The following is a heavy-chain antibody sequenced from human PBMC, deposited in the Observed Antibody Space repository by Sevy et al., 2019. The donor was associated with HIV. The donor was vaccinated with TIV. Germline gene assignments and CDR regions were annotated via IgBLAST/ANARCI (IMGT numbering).Heavy chain of an antibody. V-gene: IGHV3-7*01. CDR3: VRAIATDGSF. Sequence: GGSLRLSCVGSGFTLNSYWMNWVHQAPGKGLEWVANINQDGSVKYYVDSVKGRFTISRDNARNLLYLQMNSLGVDDTALYYCVRAIATDGSFWGQGTLVTVSS. D-gene: IGHD6-13*01. J-gene: IGHJ4*02. CDR1: GFTLNSYW. CDR2: INQDGSVK.